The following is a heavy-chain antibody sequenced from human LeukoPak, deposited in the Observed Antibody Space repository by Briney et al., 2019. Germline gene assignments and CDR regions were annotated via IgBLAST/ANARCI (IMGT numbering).Heavy chain of an antibody. CDR3: ARVGVVIPKGDAFDI. Sequence: PGGSLRLSXAASGFTFSIYSMNWVRQPPGKGLEWLSYISSSSSTINYADSVKGRFTISRDNAKNSLYLQMNSLRAEDTAVYYCARVGVVIPKGDAFDIWGQGTMVTVSS. V-gene: IGHV3-48*01. CDR2: ISSSSSTI. D-gene: IGHD3-3*01. J-gene: IGHJ3*02. CDR1: GFTFSIYS.